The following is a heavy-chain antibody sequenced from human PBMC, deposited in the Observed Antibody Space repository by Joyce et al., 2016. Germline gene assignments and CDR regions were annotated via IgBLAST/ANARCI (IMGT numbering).Heavy chain of an antibody. Sequence: QLQLQESGPGLVRPSETLSLSCTVSGGSISRSTYYWGWVRQPPGKGLEWIGSIYYSGYSYYNPSLKRRVTISVDTSRNQFSLKLSAVTAADTAVYYCARHGGGYTRLFDYWGQGTLVTVSS. V-gene: IGHV4-39*01. J-gene: IGHJ4*02. CDR2: IYYSGYS. CDR3: ARHGGGYTRLFDY. CDR1: GGSISRSTYY. D-gene: IGHD5-24*01.